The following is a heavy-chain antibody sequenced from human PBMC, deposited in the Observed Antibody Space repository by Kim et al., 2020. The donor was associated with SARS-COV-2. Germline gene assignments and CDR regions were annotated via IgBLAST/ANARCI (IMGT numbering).Heavy chain of an antibody. CDR2: ISGSGGST. CDR1: GFTFSSYA. CDR3: AKPNQRGIAALYFDY. J-gene: IGHJ4*02. Sequence: GGSLRLSCAASGFTFSSYAMSWVRQAPGKGLEWVSAISGSGGSTYYADSVKGRFTISRDNSKNTLYLQMNSLRAEDTAVYYCAKPNQRGIAALYFDYWGQGTLVTVSS. D-gene: IGHD6-13*01. V-gene: IGHV3-23*01.